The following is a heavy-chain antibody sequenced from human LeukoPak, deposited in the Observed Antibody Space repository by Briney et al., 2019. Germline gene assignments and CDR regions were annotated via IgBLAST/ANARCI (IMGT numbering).Heavy chain of an antibody. CDR1: GYTITSYN. D-gene: IGHD3-22*01. J-gene: IGHJ4*02. CDR3: ARARREQQSLYDSSGYYFDY. Sequence: ASVKVSCKASGYTITSYNINWVRQAPGQGLEWMGWMSPNSGNTGYAQRFQGRVTMTINTSISTAYMELSSLRAEDTAVYYCARARREQQSLYDSSGYYFDYWGQGTLVTVSS. CDR2: MSPNSGNT. V-gene: IGHV1-8*01.